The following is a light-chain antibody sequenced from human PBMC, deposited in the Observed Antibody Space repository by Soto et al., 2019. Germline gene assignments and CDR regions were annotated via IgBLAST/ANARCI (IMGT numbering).Light chain of an antibody. J-gene: IGKJ1*01. Sequence: EIVLTQSPGTLSLSPGEGATLSCRASQSVSSNYLAWYQHKPGQAPRLVIYGASSRATGIPDRVGGCGSGTEFTLTITRLQPEDFEVYFCQQYDSSPLTFGQGTKVDIK. CDR2: GAS. CDR1: QSVSSNY. CDR3: QQYDSSPLT. V-gene: IGKV3-20*01.